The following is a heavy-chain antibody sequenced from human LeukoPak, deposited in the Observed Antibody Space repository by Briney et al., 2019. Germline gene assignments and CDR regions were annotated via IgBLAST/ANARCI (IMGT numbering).Heavy chain of an antibody. D-gene: IGHD3-10*01. Sequence: ASVKVSCKASGYSFPSYGISWVRQAPGQGPEWMGWISPYNDNTNYAQKLQGRAALTTDTSTSTAYMELRSLRSDDTAVYYCARHFYGSGTYYHFDYWGQGTLVTVSS. V-gene: IGHV1-18*01. CDR1: GYSFPSYG. CDR3: ARHFYGSGTYYHFDY. J-gene: IGHJ4*02. CDR2: ISPYNDNT.